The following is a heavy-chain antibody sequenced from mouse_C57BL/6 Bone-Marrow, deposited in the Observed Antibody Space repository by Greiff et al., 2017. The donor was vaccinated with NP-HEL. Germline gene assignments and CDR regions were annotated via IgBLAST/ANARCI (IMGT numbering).Heavy chain of an antibody. CDR3: TGASPWFAY. D-gene: IGHD6-1*01. CDR2: IRLKSDNYAT. J-gene: IGHJ3*01. V-gene: IGHV6-3*01. Sequence: EVKVEESGGGLVQPGGSMKLSCVASGFTFSNYWMNWVRQSPEKGLEWVAQIRLKSDNYATHYAESVKGRFTISRDDSKSSVYLQMNNLRAEDTGIYYCTGASPWFAYWGQGTLVTVSA. CDR1: GFTFSNYW.